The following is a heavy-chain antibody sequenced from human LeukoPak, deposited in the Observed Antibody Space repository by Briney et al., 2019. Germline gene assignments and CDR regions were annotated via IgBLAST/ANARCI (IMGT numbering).Heavy chain of an antibody. Sequence: GESLKISCKGSGYSFTSYWIDWVRQMPGKGLEWMGIIYPGVSDTRYSPSFQGQVTISADKSINTAYLQWSSLKASDTAMYYCARHVDYGGNSGSGWFDPWGQGTLVTVSS. J-gene: IGHJ5*02. D-gene: IGHD4-23*01. CDR2: IYPGVSDT. CDR3: ARHVDYGGNSGSGWFDP. CDR1: GYSFTSYW. V-gene: IGHV5-51*01.